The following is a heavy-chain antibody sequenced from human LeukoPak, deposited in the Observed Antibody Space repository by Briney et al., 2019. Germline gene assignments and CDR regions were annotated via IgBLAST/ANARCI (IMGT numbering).Heavy chain of an antibody. CDR2: ISAYNGDT. CDR3: AREQQLARGSDY. V-gene: IGHV1-18*01. D-gene: IGHD6-13*01. J-gene: IGHJ4*02. CDR1: GYSFTSYA. Sequence: GASVKVSCKASGYSFTSYAISWVRQAPGQGLEWMGWISAYNGDTNYAQKLQGRVTMTTDTSTSTAHMELRSLRSDDTAAYYCAREQQLARGSDYWGQGTLVTVSS.